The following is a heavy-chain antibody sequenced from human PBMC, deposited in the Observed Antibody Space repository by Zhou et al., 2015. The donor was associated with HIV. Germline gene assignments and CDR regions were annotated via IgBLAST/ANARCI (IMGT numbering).Heavy chain of an antibody. Sequence: QVQLVQSGAEVKKPGSSVKVSCKASGGTFSSYAISWVRQAPGQGLEWMGGIIPIFGTANYAQKFQGRVTITADESTSTAYMELSSLRSEDTAVYYCARVERMTTVTTDPFRGWFDPWGQGTLVTVSS. CDR3: ARVERMTTVTTDPFRGWFDP. V-gene: IGHV1-69*12. D-gene: IGHD4-11*01. J-gene: IGHJ5*02. CDR1: GGTFSSYA. CDR2: IIPIFGTA.